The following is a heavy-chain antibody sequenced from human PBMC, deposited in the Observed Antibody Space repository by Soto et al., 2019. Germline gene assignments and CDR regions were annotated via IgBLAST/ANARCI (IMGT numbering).Heavy chain of an antibody. D-gene: IGHD6-6*01. CDR3: ARSSRAARLEFGYYYYGMDV. CDR2: INPNSGGT. Sequence: GASVKVSCKASGYTFTGYYMHWVRQAPEQGLEWMGWINPNSGGTNYAQKVQGWVTMTRDTSISTAYMELSRLRSDDTAVYYCARSSRAARLEFGYYYYGMDVWGQGTTVTVSS. CDR1: GYTFTGYY. V-gene: IGHV1-2*04. J-gene: IGHJ6*02.